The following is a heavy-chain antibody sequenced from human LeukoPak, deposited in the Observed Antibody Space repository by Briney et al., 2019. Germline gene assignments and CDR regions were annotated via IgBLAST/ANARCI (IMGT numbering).Heavy chain of an antibody. V-gene: IGHV4-34*01. Sequence: PSETLSLTCGVYGGSFSGYYWSWIRQPPGKGLEWIGEINHSGSTNYNPSLKSRVTISVDTSKNQFSLKLSSVTAADTAVYYCARRGRYRHMVRENGNWFDPWGQGTLVTVSS. D-gene: IGHD3-10*01. CDR3: ARRGRYRHMVRENGNWFDP. CDR1: GGSFSGYY. J-gene: IGHJ5*02. CDR2: INHSGST.